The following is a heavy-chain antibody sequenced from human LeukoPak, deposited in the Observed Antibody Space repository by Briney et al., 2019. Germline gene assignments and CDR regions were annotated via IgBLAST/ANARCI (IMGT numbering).Heavy chain of an antibody. CDR2: ISGSGGST. D-gene: IGHD1-14*01. J-gene: IGHJ4*02. CDR1: GFTFSSYA. V-gene: IGHV3-23*01. CDR3: ARDVRPDGFDY. Sequence: GGSLRLSCAASGFTFSSYAMSWVRQAPGKGLEWVSGISGSGGSTYYADSVKGRFTISRDNSRNTLYLQMNSLRAEDAAVYYCARDVRPDGFDYWGQGTLVTVSS.